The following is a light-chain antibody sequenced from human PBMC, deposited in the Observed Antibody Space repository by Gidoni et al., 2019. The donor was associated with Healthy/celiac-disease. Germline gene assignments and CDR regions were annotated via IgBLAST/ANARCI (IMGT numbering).Light chain of an antibody. V-gene: IGLV3-21*02. Sequence: SYVLTQPPSVSVAPGQTARITCGGNNIGSKSVHWYQPKPGQAPVLVVYDDSDRPSGIPGRFSGSNSGNTATLTISRVEAGDEADYYCQVWDSSSDHRGVFGGGTKLTVL. CDR1: NIGSKS. CDR3: QVWDSSSDHRGV. J-gene: IGLJ3*02. CDR2: DDS.